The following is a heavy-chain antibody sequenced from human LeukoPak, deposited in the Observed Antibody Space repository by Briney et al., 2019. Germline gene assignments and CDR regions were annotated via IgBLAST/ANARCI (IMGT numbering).Heavy chain of an antibody. D-gene: IGHD1/OR15-1a*01. J-gene: IGHJ6*03. Sequence: GGSLRLSCAASGFIFSDYYMSWIRQAPGEGLEWISNISRSGKTISYADSVKGRFTISRDNAKNSLYLQMDSLRAEDTAVYYCARAARGNINYYNYYYLDVWGKGTTVTISS. CDR2: ISRSGKTI. V-gene: IGHV3-11*01. CDR1: GFIFSDYY. CDR3: ARAARGNINYYNYYYLDV.